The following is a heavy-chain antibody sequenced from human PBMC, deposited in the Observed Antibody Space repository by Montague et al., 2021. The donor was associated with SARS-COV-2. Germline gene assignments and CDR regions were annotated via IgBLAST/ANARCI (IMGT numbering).Heavy chain of an antibody. CDR2: TYYRSKWYN. J-gene: IGHJ6*02. CDR3: TGVREGNYNVIDD. CDR1: GDSVFSNSAT. V-gene: IGHV6-1*01. D-gene: IGHD2-8*01. Sequence: CAISGDSVFSNSATWNWVRQSPLRGVESLGRTYYRSKWYNDYAVXLRGRVTINPDTSKNQFSLQLNSVTPEDTAIYYCTGVREGNYNVIDDWGQGTTVTVSS.